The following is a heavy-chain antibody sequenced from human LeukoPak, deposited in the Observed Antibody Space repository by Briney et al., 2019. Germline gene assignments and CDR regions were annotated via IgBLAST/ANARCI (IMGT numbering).Heavy chain of an antibody. CDR1: GFTFSSYG. Sequence: PGGSLRLSCAASGFTFSSYGMHWVRQAPGKGLEWVAFIRYDGTNKYYVDSVKGRFTISRDNSKNTLYLQMNSLRAEDTAVYYCAKGYCTGTSCYTGLDYWGQGTLVTVSS. J-gene: IGHJ4*02. V-gene: IGHV3-30*02. CDR2: IRYDGTNK. CDR3: AKGYCTGTSCYTGLDY. D-gene: IGHD2-2*02.